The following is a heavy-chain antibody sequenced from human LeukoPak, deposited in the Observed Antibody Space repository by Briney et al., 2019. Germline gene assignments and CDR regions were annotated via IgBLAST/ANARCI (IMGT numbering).Heavy chain of an antibody. D-gene: IGHD3-22*01. J-gene: IGHJ3*02. CDR1: GGSFTFTSHA. V-gene: IGHV1-69*01. CDR3: AGFFYDNSGDAFDI. Sequence: SVKVSCKASGGSFTFTSHAISWVRQAPGQGLEWMGGLIPIYGSANYAQKFQGRLTITSDESTRTVYMELSSLRPEDSAVHYCAGFFYDNSGDAFDIWGQGTMVTVSS. CDR2: LIPIYGSA.